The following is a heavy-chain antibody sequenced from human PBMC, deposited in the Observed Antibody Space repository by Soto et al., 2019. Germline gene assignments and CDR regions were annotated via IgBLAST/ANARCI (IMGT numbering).Heavy chain of an antibody. V-gene: IGHV4-59*01. CDR1: GGSISSYY. Sequence: SETLSLTCTVSGGSISSYYWSWIRQPPGKGLEWIGYIYYSGSTNYNPSLKSRVTISVDTSKNQFSLKLSSVTAADTAVYYCVRAPRGYSSGLDYWGQGTLVTV. CDR2: IYYSGST. D-gene: IGHD6-19*01. CDR3: VRAPRGYSSGLDY. J-gene: IGHJ4*02.